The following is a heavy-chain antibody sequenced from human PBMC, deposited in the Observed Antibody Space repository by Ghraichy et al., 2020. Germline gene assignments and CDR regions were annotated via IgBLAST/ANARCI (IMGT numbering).Heavy chain of an antibody. CDR2: IKQDGSEK. D-gene: IGHD3-10*01. J-gene: IGHJ3*02. CDR1: GFASGSYY. V-gene: IGHV3-7*01. Sequence: GESLNISCAASGFASGSYYMSWVRQAPGKGLEWVDNIKQDGSEKYYVDSVKGRFSISRDNAKNSLYLEMNSLRVDDTAVYYCARDGFAGAFDMWGQGTMVTVSS. CDR3: ARDGFAGAFDM.